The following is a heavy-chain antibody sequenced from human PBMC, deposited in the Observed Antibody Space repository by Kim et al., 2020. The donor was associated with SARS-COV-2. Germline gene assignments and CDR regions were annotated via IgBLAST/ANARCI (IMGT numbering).Heavy chain of an antibody. Sequence: YYASSVQDRLTISRDNAKNSLYLQMNSLRAEDTAVYYCARGNYQLLPFDYWGQGTLVTVSS. V-gene: IGHV3-21*01. D-gene: IGHD2-2*01. J-gene: IGHJ4*02. CDR3: ARGNYQLLPFDY.